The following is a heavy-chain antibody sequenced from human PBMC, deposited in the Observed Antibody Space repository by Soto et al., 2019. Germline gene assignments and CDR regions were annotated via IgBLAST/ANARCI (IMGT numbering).Heavy chain of an antibody. CDR1: GGTFSSYT. D-gene: IGHD1-1*01. CDR3: AIRTGTTITDY. Sequence: QVQLVQSGAEVKKPGSSVKVSCKASGGTFSSYTISWVRQAPGQGLEWMGRIIPILGIANYAQKFQGRVTXTXAKSTRTAYMELSSLRSEDTAVYYCAIRTGTTITDYWGQGTLVTVSS. J-gene: IGHJ4*02. V-gene: IGHV1-69*02. CDR2: IIPILGIA.